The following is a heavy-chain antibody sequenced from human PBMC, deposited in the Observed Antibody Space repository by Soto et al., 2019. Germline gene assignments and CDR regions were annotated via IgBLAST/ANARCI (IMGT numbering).Heavy chain of an antibody. J-gene: IGHJ5*02. CDR2: IYYSGST. Sequence: SETLSLTCTVSGGSISSSSYYWGWIRQPPGKGLEWIGSIYYSGSTYYNPSLKSRVTISVDTSKNQFSLKLSSVPAADTAVYYCEIDSRRWSTNYWFDPWGQGPLVTVYS. CDR3: EIDSRRWSTNYWFDP. CDR1: GGSISSSSYY. V-gene: IGHV4-39*02. D-gene: IGHD6-13*01.